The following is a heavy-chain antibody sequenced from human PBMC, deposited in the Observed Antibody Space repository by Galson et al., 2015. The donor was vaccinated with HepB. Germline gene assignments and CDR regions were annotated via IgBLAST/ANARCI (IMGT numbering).Heavy chain of an antibody. CDR3: ARGPSSSPDGANFDY. CDR2: ISSGSNII. J-gene: IGHJ4*02. CDR1: GFTFSSYS. Sequence: SLRLSCAASGFTFSSYSMNWVRQAPGKRLEWVSYISSGSNIIYYADSVKGRFTISRDNAKNSLYLQMNSLRDEDTAVYYCARGPSSSPDGANFDYWGQGTLVTVSS. V-gene: IGHV3-48*02. D-gene: IGHD6-6*01.